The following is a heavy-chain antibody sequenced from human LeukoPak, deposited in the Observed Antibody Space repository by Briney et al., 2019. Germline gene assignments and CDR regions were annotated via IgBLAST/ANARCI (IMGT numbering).Heavy chain of an antibody. J-gene: IGHJ5*02. D-gene: IGHD2-2*02. CDR3: ARGLELGYCSGASCYIWFDP. V-gene: IGHV4-34*04. CDR2: INHGGRT. CDR1: GFTFSSFW. Sequence: GSLRLSCAASGFTFSSFWMSWVRQPPGKGLEWVGEINHGGRTNNSPSLMSRRTTSVDTSKHQFSLNLSSVTAADTAVYYCARGLELGYCSGASCYIWFDPWGQGTLVTVSS.